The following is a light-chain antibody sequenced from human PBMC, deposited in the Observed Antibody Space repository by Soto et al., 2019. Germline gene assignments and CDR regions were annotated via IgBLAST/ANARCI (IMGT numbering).Light chain of an antibody. CDR2: GAS. CDR1: QSVSSSY. CDR3: QQCGSSSWT. J-gene: IGKJ1*01. Sequence: EIVLTQFPGTLSLSPGERATLSCRASQSVSSSYLAWYQHKPGQAPRLLIYGASSRATGIPDRFSGSGSGTDFTLTISRLEPEDFAVYYCQQCGSSSWTFGQGTKVEIK. V-gene: IGKV3-20*01.